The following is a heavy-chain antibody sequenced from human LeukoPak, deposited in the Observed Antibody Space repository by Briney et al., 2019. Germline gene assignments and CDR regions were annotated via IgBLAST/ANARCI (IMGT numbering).Heavy chain of an antibody. CDR2: ISGSGGYT. D-gene: IGHD3-9*01. CDR1: GFTFSSYA. V-gene: IGHV3-23*01. Sequence: PGGSLTLYCAASGFTFSSYAMSWLRQAPGKGREGVSVISGSGGYTYYADSVKGRFTISRDNSKNTLYLQMNSLRAEDTAVYYCAKDQYFDWPSWFDPWGQGTLVTVSS. CDR3: AKDQYFDWPSWFDP. J-gene: IGHJ5*02.